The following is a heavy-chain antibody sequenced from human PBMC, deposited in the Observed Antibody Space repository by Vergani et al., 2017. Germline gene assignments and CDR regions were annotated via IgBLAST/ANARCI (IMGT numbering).Heavy chain of an antibody. CDR3: AKDMEDIVSVEVAFDI. Sequence: VQLVQSGAEVKKPGESLKISCKGSGYSFTSYWIGWVRQMPGKGLEWMGIIYPGDSDTRYSPSFQGQVTISADKSISTAYLQWSSLKASDTALYYCAKDMEDIVSVEVAFDIWGQGTMVTVSS. J-gene: IGHJ3*02. CDR1: GYSFTSYW. CDR2: IYPGDSDT. V-gene: IGHV5-51*01. D-gene: IGHD2-15*01.